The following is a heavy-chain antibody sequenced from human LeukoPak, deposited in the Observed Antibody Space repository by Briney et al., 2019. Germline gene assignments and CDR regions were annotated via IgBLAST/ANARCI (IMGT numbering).Heavy chain of an antibody. D-gene: IGHD3-3*01. CDR2: INPNSGGT. V-gene: IGHV1-2*02. CDR1: GYTFTGYY. Sequence: ASVKLSCKASGYTFTGYYMHWVRQAPGQGLEWVGWINPNSGGTNYAQKFQGRVTMTRDTSISTAYMELSRRRSDHTGVYYCARVSGYYDTSLDYWGQGTLVTVSS. CDR3: ARVSGYYDTSLDY. J-gene: IGHJ4*02.